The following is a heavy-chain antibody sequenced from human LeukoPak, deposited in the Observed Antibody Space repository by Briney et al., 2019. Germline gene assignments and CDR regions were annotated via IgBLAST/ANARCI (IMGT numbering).Heavy chain of an antibody. CDR2: IYSTGTT. CDR1: GDSISSGGYY. V-gene: IGHV4-31*03. CDR3: ARDRPDTTSPTTVGRFDP. Sequence: SETLSLTCSVSGDSISSGGYYWHWIRQHPKKGLEWIGYIYSTGTTYYNPSLTSRLTMSLDTSKNQFSLKVTSVTAADTAVYFCARDRPDTTSPTTVGRFDPWGQGTLVTVSS. J-gene: IGHJ5*02. D-gene: IGHD1-26*01.